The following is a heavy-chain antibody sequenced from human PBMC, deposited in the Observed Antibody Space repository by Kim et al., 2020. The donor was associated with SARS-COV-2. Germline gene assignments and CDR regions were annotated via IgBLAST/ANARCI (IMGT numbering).Heavy chain of an antibody. J-gene: IGHJ4*02. Sequence: GGSLRLSCEASAFSFSSYAMSWVRQAPGKGLQWVSVISGGGGSTSYADSVKGRFTISRDNSKNTLYLQMTSLRAEDTAVYYCAKDVACGGDVGYANFDYWGQGTLVTVSS. V-gene: IGHV3-23*01. D-gene: IGHD2-21*01. CDR1: AFSFSSYA. CDR2: ISGGGGST. CDR3: AKDVACGGDVGYANFDY.